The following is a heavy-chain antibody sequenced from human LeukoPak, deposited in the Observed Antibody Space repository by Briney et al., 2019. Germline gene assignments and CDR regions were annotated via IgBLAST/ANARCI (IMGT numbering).Heavy chain of an antibody. J-gene: IGHJ4*02. Sequence: PGGSLRPSCAASGFTFRSYGMNWVRQAPGKGLEWVSAIDPSSTYIYYADSVKGRFTISRDNAENSLYLQMNSLRVEDTAVYYCARAPTVLVGYCSSSSCQADYWGQGTLVTVSS. CDR3: ARAPTVLVGYCSSSSCQADY. V-gene: IGHV3-21*01. D-gene: IGHD2-2*01. CDR1: GFTFRSYG. CDR2: IDPSSTYI.